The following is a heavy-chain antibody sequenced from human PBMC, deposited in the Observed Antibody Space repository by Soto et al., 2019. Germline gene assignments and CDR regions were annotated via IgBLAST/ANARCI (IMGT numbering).Heavy chain of an antibody. V-gene: IGHV1-18*01. J-gene: IGHJ4*02. Sequence: ASVKVSCKASDYSFSSYAISWVRQAPGQGLEWMGWINPYNENTNYAQKFQGRISMTTDTSTSTAYMELRSLRFDDTAIYYCARRHRPSYTSDYWGQGTLVTVSS. CDR3: ARRHRPSYTSDY. CDR1: DYSFSSYA. CDR2: INPYNENT. D-gene: IGHD4-4*01.